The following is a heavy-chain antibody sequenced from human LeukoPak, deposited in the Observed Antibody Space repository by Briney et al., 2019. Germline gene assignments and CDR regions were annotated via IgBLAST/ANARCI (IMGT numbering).Heavy chain of an antibody. CDR2: ISSSGSTI. J-gene: IGHJ4*02. CDR1: GFTFSSYE. Sequence: GGSLRLSCAASGFTFSSYEINWVRQAPGTGLERVSYISSSGSTIYYADSVKGRFTISRDNAKNSLYLQMNSLRAEDTAVYYCARAITNYGYIFDYWGQGSLVTVSS. V-gene: IGHV3-48*03. D-gene: IGHD5-18*01. CDR3: ARAITNYGYIFDY.